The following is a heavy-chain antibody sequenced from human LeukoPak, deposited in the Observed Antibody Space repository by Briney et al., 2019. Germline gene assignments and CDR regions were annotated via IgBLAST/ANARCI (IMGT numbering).Heavy chain of an antibody. Sequence: EGSLRLSCVVSGFTVSNNYMSWVRQAPRKGLEWVSAISASADRTFDADSVKGRFTISRDNSKNTLYLQMNSLRAEDTAVYYCAKDRIRLRHQDFDYWGQGTLVTVSS. CDR1: GFTVSNNY. J-gene: IGHJ4*02. CDR2: ISASADRT. CDR3: AKDRIRLRHQDFDY. V-gene: IGHV3-23*01. D-gene: IGHD4-17*01.